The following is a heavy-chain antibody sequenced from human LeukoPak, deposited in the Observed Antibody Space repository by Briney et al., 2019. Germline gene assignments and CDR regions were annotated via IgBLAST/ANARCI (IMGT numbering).Heavy chain of an antibody. D-gene: IGHD1-14*01. CDR1: GFTVSSNH. CDR3: ARAVGITGEYSMDV. V-gene: IGHV3-66*01. CDR2: IFGGDNT. J-gene: IGHJ6*02. Sequence: PGGSLRLSCAVSGFTVSSNHMHWVRQAPGKGLEWVSVIFGGDNTFYADSVKGRFSISRDNSKNTLYLQMNSLRAEDTAVYYCARAVGITGEYSMDVWGQGTTVTVSS.